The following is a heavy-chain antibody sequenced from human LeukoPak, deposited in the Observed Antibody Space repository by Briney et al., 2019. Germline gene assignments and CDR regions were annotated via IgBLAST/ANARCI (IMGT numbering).Heavy chain of an antibody. J-gene: IGHJ5*02. CDR1: GGSISSYY. CDR2: IYYSGST. Sequence: SETLSLTCTVSGGSISSYYWSWIRQPPGKGLEWIGYIYYSGSTNYNPSLKSRVTISVDTSKNQFSLKLSSVTAADTAVYYCGRGELNCRMWFDPWGQGTLVTVFS. D-gene: IGHD1-7*01. V-gene: IGHV4-59*01. CDR3: GRGELNCRMWFDP.